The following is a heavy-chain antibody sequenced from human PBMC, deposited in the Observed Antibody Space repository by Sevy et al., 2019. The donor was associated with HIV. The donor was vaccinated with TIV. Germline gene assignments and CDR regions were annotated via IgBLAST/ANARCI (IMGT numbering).Heavy chain of an antibody. CDR1: GYNFTSYW. J-gene: IGHJ5*02. V-gene: IGHV5-51*01. D-gene: IGHD3-3*01. CDR3: ARQNDLPFDP. CDR2: INPGDSDT. Sequence: GESLKISCKGSGYNFTSYWIGWVRQMPGKGLEWMGIINPGDSDTGYSPSFQGQVTISVDKSISTAYLQWSSLKASDTAMYYSARQNDLPFDPWGQGTLVTVSS.